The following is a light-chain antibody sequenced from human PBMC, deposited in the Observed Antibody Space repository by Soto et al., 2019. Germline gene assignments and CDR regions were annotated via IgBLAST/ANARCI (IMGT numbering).Light chain of an antibody. J-gene: IGKJ1*01. CDR3: QQYNDWPRT. CDR2: GAS. CDR1: QRVYSN. V-gene: IGKV3-15*01. Sequence: EILMTQSPDTLSVSPGESATLSCRASQRVYSNLAWYQQKPGQAPRLLIYGASTRATGIQARFSGSGSGTEFTLTISSLQSEDFAVYYCQQYNDWPRTFGQGTKVDIK.